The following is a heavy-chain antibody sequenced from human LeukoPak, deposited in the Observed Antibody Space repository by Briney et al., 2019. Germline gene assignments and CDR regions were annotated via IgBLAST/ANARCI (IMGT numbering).Heavy chain of an antibody. Sequence: SETLSLTCTVSGGSISSGDYYWSWIRQPPGKGLEWIGYIYYSGSTNYNPSLKSRVTISVDTSKNQFSLKLSSVTAADTAVYYCARDHPYDFWSGPFGHYYYMDVWGKGTTVTVSS. CDR2: IYYSGST. J-gene: IGHJ6*03. V-gene: IGHV4-61*08. CDR3: ARDHPYDFWSGPFGHYYYMDV. CDR1: GGSISSGDYY. D-gene: IGHD3-3*01.